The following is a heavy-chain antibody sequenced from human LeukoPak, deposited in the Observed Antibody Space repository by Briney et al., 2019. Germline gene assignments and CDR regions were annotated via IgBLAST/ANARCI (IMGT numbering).Heavy chain of an antibody. V-gene: IGHV4-30-4*08. CDR3: ARDYVQAGDMDV. Sequence: PSETLSLTCTVSGGSISSGDYYWSWIRQPPGKGLEWIGYIYYSGSTYYNPSLKSRVTISVDTPKNQFSLKLSSVTAADTAVYYCARDYVQAGDMDVWGKGTTVTVSS. CDR1: GGSISSGDYY. J-gene: IGHJ6*03. D-gene: IGHD3-10*02. CDR2: IYYSGST.